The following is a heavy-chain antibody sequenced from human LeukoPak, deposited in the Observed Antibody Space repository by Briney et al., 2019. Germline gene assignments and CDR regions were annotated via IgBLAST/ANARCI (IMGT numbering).Heavy chain of an antibody. CDR1: GFTFSSYA. Sequence: PGGSLRLSCAAPGFTFSSYAMHWVRQAPGKGLEWVAVISYDGSNKYYADSVKGRFTISRDNSKNTLYLQMNSLRAEDTAVYYCAREAVIAVAAELDYWGQGTLVTVSS. V-gene: IGHV3-30-3*01. CDR2: ISYDGSNK. D-gene: IGHD6-19*01. J-gene: IGHJ4*02. CDR3: AREAVIAVAAELDY.